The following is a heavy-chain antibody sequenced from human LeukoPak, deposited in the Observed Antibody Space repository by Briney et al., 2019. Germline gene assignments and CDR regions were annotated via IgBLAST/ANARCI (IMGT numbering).Heavy chain of an antibody. J-gene: IGHJ4*02. D-gene: IGHD6-25*01. CDR2: IKDDGSHT. CDR3: ARGSGIITGTYE. V-gene: IGHV3-74*01. Sequence: GGPLRLSCAASGFTFSSHWMHWVRQAPGKGLVWVSRIKDDGSHTNYADSVKGRFTISRDNAKNTLSLQMNSLRAEDTAVYYCARGSGIITGTYEWGQGTLVTVSS. CDR1: GFTFSSHW.